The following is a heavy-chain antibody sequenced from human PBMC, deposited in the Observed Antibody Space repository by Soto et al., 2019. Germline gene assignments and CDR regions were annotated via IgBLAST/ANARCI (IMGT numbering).Heavy chain of an antibody. CDR3: AKGNDYYYFDY. CDR1: GFTFRSYT. Sequence: PGGSLRLSCAASGFTFRSYTMTWVRQAPGKGLEWVSSITGSSSGTYYADSVKGRFTISRDNSEKTLYLQMNSLRAGDTAIYYCAKGNDYYYFDYWGQGTLVTVSS. CDR2: ITGSSSGT. D-gene: IGHD3-10*01. V-gene: IGHV3-23*01. J-gene: IGHJ4*02.